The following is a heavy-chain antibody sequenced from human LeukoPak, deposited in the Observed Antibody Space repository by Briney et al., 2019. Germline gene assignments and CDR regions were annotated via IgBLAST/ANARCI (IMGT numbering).Heavy chain of an antibody. Sequence: ASVKVSCKASGGTFSSYAISWVRQAPGQGLEWMGRINPNSGGTNYAQKFQGRVTMTRDTSISTAYMELSRLRSDDTAVYYCASGDPLRWGQGTLVTVSS. V-gene: IGHV1-2*06. D-gene: IGHD7-27*01. CDR3: ASGDPLR. CDR1: GGTFSSYA. CDR2: INPNSGGT. J-gene: IGHJ4*02.